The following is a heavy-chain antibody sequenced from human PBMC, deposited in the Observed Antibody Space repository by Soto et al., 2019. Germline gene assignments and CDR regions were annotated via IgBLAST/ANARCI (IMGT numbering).Heavy chain of an antibody. CDR3: AKGGFRIVGATRYY. CDR2: ISYDGSNK. Sequence: GGSLRLSCAASGFTFSSYGMHWVRQAPGKGLGGVAVISYDGSNKYYADSVKGRFTISRDNSKNTLYLQMNSLRAEDTAVYYCAKGGFRIVGATRYYWGQGT. J-gene: IGHJ4*02. V-gene: IGHV3-30*18. CDR1: GFTFSSYG. D-gene: IGHD1-26*01.